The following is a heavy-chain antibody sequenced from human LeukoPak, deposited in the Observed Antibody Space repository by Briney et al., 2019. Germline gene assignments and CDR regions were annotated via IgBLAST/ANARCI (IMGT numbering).Heavy chain of an antibody. CDR2: ISWNSGSI. D-gene: IGHD4-23*01. V-gene: IGHV3-9*01. CDR3: AKDIEGEYGGATIDY. CDR1: GFTFSSYG. J-gene: IGHJ4*02. Sequence: PGGSLRLSCAASGFTFSSYGMHWVRQAPGKGLEWVSGISWNSGSIGYADSVKGRFTISRDNAKNSLYLQMNSLRAEDTALYYCAKDIEGEYGGATIDYWGQGTLVTVSS.